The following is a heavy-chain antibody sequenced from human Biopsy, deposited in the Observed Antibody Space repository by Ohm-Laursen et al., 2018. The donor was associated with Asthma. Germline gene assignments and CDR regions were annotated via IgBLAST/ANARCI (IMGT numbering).Heavy chain of an antibody. Sequence: LRLSCAASGFTFRAHAMSWVRQAPGKGLEWVSTISGNSGITYYADSVKGRFTISRDNSQNTLYLHMDSLSAEDTAVYYCAKDRSGTWYGFDYWGQGTLVTVSS. CDR2: ISGNSGIT. J-gene: IGHJ4*02. V-gene: IGHV3-23*01. CDR1: GFTFRAHA. CDR3: AKDRSGTWYGFDY. D-gene: IGHD6-13*01.